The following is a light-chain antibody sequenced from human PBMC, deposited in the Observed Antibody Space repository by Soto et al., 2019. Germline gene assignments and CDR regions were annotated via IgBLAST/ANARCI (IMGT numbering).Light chain of an antibody. CDR1: QGISSY. Sequence: IQLTQSPSSLSASVGDRVTITCRASQGISSYLAWYQQKPGKAPKLLIYAASTLQSGVPSRFSGSGSGTDFTLTVSSLQPDDSAAYYCQQPKSYPLTFGGGTKVEIK. CDR3: QQPKSYPLT. J-gene: IGKJ4*01. CDR2: AAS. V-gene: IGKV1-9*01.